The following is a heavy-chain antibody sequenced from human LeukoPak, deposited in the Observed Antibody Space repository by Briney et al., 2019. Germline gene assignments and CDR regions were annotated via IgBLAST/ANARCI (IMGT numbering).Heavy chain of an antibody. CDR2: ISGSGGST. CDR1: GLTFSTYW. D-gene: IGHD5/OR15-5a*01. J-gene: IGHJ4*02. V-gene: IGHV3-23*01. Sequence: GGSLRLSCAVSGLTFSTYWMSWVRQAPGQGLEWVSAISGSGGSTYYADSVKGRFTISRDNSKNTLYLQMNSLRAEDTAVYYCAKRGFRLPPWYWGQGTLVTVSS. CDR3: AKRGFRLPPWY.